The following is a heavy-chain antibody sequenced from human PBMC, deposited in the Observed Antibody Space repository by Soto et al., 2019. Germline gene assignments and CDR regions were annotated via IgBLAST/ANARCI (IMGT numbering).Heavy chain of an antibody. D-gene: IGHD6-6*01. J-gene: IGHJ4*02. V-gene: IGHV4-59*12. CDR3: ARDGGFTNSSPSFDF. CDR1: GGSISSYY. CDR2: IYYSGST. Sequence: PSETLSLTSTVSGGSISSYYWSWIRQPPGKGLEWIVYIYYSGSTNYNPSLKSRVTISVDTSKNQFSLKLSSVTAEDSAVYYCARDGGFTNSSPSFDFWGRGTLVTVSS.